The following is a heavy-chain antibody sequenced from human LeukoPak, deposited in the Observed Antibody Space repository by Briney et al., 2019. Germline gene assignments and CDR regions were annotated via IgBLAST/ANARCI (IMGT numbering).Heavy chain of an antibody. Sequence: GGSLRLSCAASGFSFSSYTMRWVRQAPGKGLEWVSSINYSGGGTYYADSVKGRFTISRDNSKNTLCLQMNSLRAEDTAVYYCAKQLGYCSDGSCYFPYWGQGTLVTVSS. CDR2: INYSGGGT. J-gene: IGHJ4*02. CDR3: AKQLGYCSDGSCYFPY. V-gene: IGHV3-23*01. CDR1: GFSFSSYT. D-gene: IGHD2-15*01.